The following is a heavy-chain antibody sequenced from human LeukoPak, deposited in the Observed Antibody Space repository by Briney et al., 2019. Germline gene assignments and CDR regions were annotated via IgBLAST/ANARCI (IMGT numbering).Heavy chain of an antibody. CDR3: ARDPPYSGHYFDY. D-gene: IGHD1-26*01. V-gene: IGHV3-11*05. J-gene: IGHJ4*02. Sequence: PGGSLRLSCAASGFTFSDYYMSWIRQAPGKGLEWVSYISSSNSYTNYADSVKGRFYADSVKGRFTISRDNAKNSLYLQMNSLGAEDTALYYCARDPPYSGHYFDYWGQGTLVTVAS. CDR1: GFTFSDYY. CDR2: ISSSNSYT.